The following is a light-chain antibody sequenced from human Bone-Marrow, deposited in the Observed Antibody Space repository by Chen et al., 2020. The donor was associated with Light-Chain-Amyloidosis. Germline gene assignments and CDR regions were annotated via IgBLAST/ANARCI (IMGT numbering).Light chain of an antibody. CDR2: DAS. CDR3: QQYDTVPRT. Sequence: DIQMTQSPSSLSASVGDRVTITCQANQAISNYLNWYQQKPGKAPDLLIYDASNLEPGGPSRFSGGGSGTHFTFTISSLQPEDIATYYCQQYDTVPRTFGQGTKVEIK. CDR1: QAISNY. V-gene: IGKV1-33*01. J-gene: IGKJ2*02.